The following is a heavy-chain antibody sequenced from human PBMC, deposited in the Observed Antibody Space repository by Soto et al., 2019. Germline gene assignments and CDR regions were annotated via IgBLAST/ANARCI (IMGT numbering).Heavy chain of an antibody. V-gene: IGHV1-69*13. CDR3: ARGGLGYCSSTSCYRGPLVDPFRSWFDP. D-gene: IGHD2-2*02. J-gene: IGHJ5*02. CDR2: IFPIFGTA. Sequence: SVKVSCKASGGTFSSYAISWVRQAPGQGLEWMGGIFPIFGTANYAQKFQGRVTITADESTSTAYMELSSLRSEDTAVYYCARGGLGYCSSTSCYRGPLVDPFRSWFDPWGQGTLVTVSS. CDR1: GGTFSSYA.